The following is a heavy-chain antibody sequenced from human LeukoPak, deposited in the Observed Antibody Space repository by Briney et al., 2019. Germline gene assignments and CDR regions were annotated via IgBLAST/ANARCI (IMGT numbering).Heavy chain of an antibody. CDR3: AKVRSSYYDSSGYSFDY. D-gene: IGHD3-22*01. J-gene: IGHJ4*02. Sequence: PGGSLRLSCAASGFTFSSYAMSWVRQAPGKGLEWVSAISGCGGSTYYADSVKGRFTISRDNPKNTLYLQMNSLRAEDTAVYYCAKVRSSYYDSSGYSFDYWGQGTLVTVSS. CDR1: GFTFSSYA. V-gene: IGHV3-23*01. CDR2: ISGCGGST.